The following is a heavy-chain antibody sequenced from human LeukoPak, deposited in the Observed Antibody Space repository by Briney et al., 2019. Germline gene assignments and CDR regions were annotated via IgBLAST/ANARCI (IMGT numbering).Heavy chain of an antibody. D-gene: IGHD7-27*01. CDR3: ARYGEISYYFDY. Sequence: GGSLRLXCAASGFTFSSYSMNWVRQAPGKGLEWVSSISSSSSYIYYADSVKGRFTISRDNAKNSLYLQMNSLRAEDTAVYYCARYGEISYYFDYWGQGTLVTVSS. V-gene: IGHV3-21*01. J-gene: IGHJ4*02. CDR1: GFTFSSYS. CDR2: ISSSSSYI.